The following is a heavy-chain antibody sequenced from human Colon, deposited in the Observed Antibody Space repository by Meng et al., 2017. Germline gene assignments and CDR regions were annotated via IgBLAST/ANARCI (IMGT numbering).Heavy chain of an antibody. Sequence: QVQLQESGPGLVKPSQTLSLTCTVSGGSISTSGHWWSWIRQHPGKGLEWIGYVFYSGSTQYNPSLKSRVSISVDTSKNQFSLKLYSMTAADTAAYYCARGPTTYFDYWGQGTLVTVSS. CDR2: VFYSGST. V-gene: IGHV4-31*03. CDR1: GGSISTSGHW. J-gene: IGHJ4*02. D-gene: IGHD4-17*01. CDR3: ARGPTTYFDY.